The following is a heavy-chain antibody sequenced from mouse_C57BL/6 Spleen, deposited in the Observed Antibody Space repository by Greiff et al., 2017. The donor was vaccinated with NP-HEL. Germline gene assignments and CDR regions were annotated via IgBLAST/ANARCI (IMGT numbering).Heavy chain of an antibody. V-gene: IGHV1-22*01. CDR2: INPNNGGT. D-gene: IGHD1-1*01. CDR1: GYTFTDYN. J-gene: IGHJ1*03. CDR3: ARVPYYYGSSYWYFDV. Sequence: EDQLQQSGPELVKPGASVKMSCKASGYTFTDYNMHWVKQSHGKSLEWIGYINPNNGGTSYNQKFKGKATLTVNKSSSTAYMELRSLTSEDSAVYYCARVPYYYGSSYWYFDVWGTGTTVTVSS.